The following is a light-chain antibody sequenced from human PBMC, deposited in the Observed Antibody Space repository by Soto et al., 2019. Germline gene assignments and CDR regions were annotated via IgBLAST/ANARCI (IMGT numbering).Light chain of an antibody. V-gene: IGKV1-5*01. CDR3: QQCYMGWT. CDR1: QSIGRF. CDR2: DAS. J-gene: IGKJ1*01. Sequence: EIQMTQSPSTLSASVGDRVTITCRASQSIGRFLAWYQHQPGKAPKLLIYDASTLESGVPSRFSGTGSGTEFTFSITSLQPEDFGTYYCQQCYMGWTFGQGTNVDI.